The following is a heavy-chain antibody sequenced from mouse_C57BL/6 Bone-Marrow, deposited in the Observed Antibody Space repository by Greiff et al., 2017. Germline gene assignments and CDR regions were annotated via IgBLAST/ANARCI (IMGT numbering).Heavy chain of an antibody. CDR2: IYPGSGST. CDR1: GYTFTSYW. J-gene: IGHJ2*01. D-gene: IGHD2-5*01. V-gene: IGHV1-55*01. Sequence: QVQLQQSGAELVKPGASVKMSCKASGYTFTSYWITWVKQRPGQGLEWIGDIYPGSGSTNYNEKFKSKATLTVDTSSSTAYMQLSSLTSEDSAVYYCARGKDYSNYGYWGQGTTLTVSS. CDR3: ARGKDYSNYGY.